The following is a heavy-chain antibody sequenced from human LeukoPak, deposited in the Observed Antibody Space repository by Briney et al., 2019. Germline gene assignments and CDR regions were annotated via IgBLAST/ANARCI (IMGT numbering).Heavy chain of an antibody. V-gene: IGHV1-69*06. CDR3: ARVPSQLTTVTACHYYYYMDV. J-gene: IGHJ6*03. CDR1: GGTFSSYA. CDR2: IIPIFGTA. Sequence: SVKVSCKASGGTFSSYAISWVRQAPGQGLEWMGGIIPIFGTANYAQKFQGRVTITADKSTSTAYMELSSLRSEDTAVYYCARVPSQLTTVTACHYYYYMDVWGKGTTVTVSS. D-gene: IGHD4-17*01.